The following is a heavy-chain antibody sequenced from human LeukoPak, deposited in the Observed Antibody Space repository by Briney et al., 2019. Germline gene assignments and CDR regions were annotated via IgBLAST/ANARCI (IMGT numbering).Heavy chain of an antibody. CDR1: GGSTSSYY. CDR3: ARGAGAGYNLQPFDY. V-gene: IGHV4-59*08. J-gene: IGHJ4*02. CDR2: IYYSGST. Sequence: PETPSLTSTVPGGSTSSYYWSWIRQPPREGLGWIGYIYYSGSTKYNPSLKSRVSISVDTSKNQFSLKLSSVTAADTAVYYCARGAGAGYNLQPFDYWGQGTLVTVSS. D-gene: IGHD5-24*01.